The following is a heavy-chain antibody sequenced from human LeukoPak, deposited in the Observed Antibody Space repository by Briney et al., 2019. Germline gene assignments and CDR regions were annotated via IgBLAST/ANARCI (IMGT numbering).Heavy chain of an antibody. CDR2: ISGSGGST. J-gene: IGHJ3*02. V-gene: IGHV3-23*01. D-gene: IGHD2-2*01. Sequence: GGSLRLSCAASGFTFSSYAISWVRQAPGKGLEWVSAISGSGGSTYYADSVKGRFTISRDNSKNTLYLQMNSLRAEDTAVYYCAKVIVVVPAAIGSRPDAFDIWGQGTMVTVSS. CDR3: AKVIVVVPAAIGSRPDAFDI. CDR1: GFTFSSYA.